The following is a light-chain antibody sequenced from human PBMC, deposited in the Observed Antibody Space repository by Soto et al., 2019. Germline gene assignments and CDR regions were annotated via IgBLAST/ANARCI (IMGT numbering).Light chain of an antibody. Sequence: DIQMTKSPSPLSASVGDRVTITCRATHDINRWLAWHQHTPGKAPKLLIYLASSLESGVPSRFSGSGSGTEFTLTISSLQTEDFATYYCQQAKFFPRTFGQGTMVDIK. CDR3: QQAKFFPRT. CDR1: HDINRW. J-gene: IGKJ1*01. V-gene: IGKV1-12*01. CDR2: LAS.